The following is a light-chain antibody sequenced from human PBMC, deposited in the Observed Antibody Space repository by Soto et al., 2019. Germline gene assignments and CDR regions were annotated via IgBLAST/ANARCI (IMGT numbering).Light chain of an antibody. CDR3: AAWDDSLSGPV. CDR1: SSNIGRNP. J-gene: IGLJ3*02. CDR2: TND. V-gene: IGLV1-47*02. Sequence: QSVLTQPPSASGPPGQGVTFSCSGSSSNIGRNPVYWSRQVPGPAPKLLFYTNDQRPSGVPARFSGSKSGTSASLAISGLRSEDEADYYCAAWDDSLSGPVFGGGTKLTVL.